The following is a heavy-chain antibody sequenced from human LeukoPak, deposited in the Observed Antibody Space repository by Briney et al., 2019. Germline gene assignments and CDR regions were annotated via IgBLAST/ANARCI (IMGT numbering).Heavy chain of an antibody. CDR2: ISSNGGST. CDR1: GFTFSSYA. J-gene: IGHJ4*02. V-gene: IGHV3-64*01. CDR3: ARSVTMRTNYFDY. D-gene: IGHD3-22*01. Sequence: GGSLRLSCAASGFTFSSYARHWVRQAPGKGLEYVSAISSNGGSTYYANSVKGRFTISRDNSKNTLYLQMGSLRAEDMAVYYCARSVTMRTNYFDYWGQGTLVTVSS.